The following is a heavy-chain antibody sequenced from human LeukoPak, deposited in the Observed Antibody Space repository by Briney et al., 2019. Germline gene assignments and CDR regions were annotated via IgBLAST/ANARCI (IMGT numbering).Heavy chain of an antibody. Sequence: SETLSLTCAVYGGSFSGYYWSWIRQPPGKGLEWIGEINHSGSTNYNPSLKSRVTISVDTSKNQFSLRLSSVTAADTTVYYCARGGGAYYMDVWGKGTTVTVSS. V-gene: IGHV4-34*01. CDR1: GGSFSGYY. CDR3: ARGGGAYYMDV. CDR2: INHSGST. D-gene: IGHD4-23*01. J-gene: IGHJ6*03.